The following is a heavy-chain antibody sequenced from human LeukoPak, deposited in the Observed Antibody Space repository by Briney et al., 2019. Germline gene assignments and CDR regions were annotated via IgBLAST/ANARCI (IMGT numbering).Heavy chain of an antibody. CDR2: ISAYNGNT. D-gene: IGHD3-9*01. V-gene: IGHV1-18*04. CDR1: GYTFTGYY. Sequence: ASVKVSFKASGYTFTGYYMHWVRQAPGQGLEWMGWISAYNGNTNFAQKLQGRVTMTTDTSTSTAYMDLRSLRSDDTAVYYCARDQAATNTQVRFCLDWGQGTLVTVSS. J-gene: IGHJ4*02. CDR3: ARDQAATNTQVRFCLD.